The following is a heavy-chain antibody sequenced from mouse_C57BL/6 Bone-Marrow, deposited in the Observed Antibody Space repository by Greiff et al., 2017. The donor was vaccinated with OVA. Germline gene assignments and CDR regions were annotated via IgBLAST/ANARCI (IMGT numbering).Heavy chain of an antibody. CDR2: IDPENGDT. D-gene: IGHD4-1*01. V-gene: IGHV14-4*01. J-gene: IGHJ2*01. CDR1: GFNIKDDY. CDR3: TSTGTDY. Sequence: SGAELVRPGASVKLSCTASGFNIKDDYMHWVKQRPEQGLEWIGWIDPENGDTEYASKFQGKATITADTSSNTAYLQLSSLTSEDTAVYYCTSTGTDYWGQGTTLTVSS.